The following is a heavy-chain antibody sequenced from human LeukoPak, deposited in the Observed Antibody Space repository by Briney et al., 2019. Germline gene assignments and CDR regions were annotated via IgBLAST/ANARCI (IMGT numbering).Heavy chain of an antibody. J-gene: IGHJ4*02. CDR3: ARGPSGYHNT. CDR2: ISSIGNPR. Sequence: GGSLRLSCTASGLTFSDYSMNWVRQAPGKGLEWVSYISSIGNPRHYAESVEGRFTISRDSSKNILHLQMNTLRAEDTAVYYCARGPSGYHNTGGQGTLVTVSS. D-gene: IGHD5-12*01. V-gene: IGHV3-48*01. CDR1: GLTFSDYS.